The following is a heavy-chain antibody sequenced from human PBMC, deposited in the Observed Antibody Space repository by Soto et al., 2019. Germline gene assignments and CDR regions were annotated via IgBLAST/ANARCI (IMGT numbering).Heavy chain of an antibody. CDR1: GFTFSSYA. CDR3: ARDIGYCSSTSCLPDAFDI. D-gene: IGHD2-2*01. Sequence: QVQLVESGGGVVQPGRSLRLSCAASGFTFSSYAMHWVRQAPGKGLEWVGGIIPIFGTANYAQKFQGRVTITADESTSTAYMELSSLRSEDTAVYYCARDIGYCSSTSCLPDAFDIWGQGTMVTVSS. V-gene: IGHV1-69*01. J-gene: IGHJ3*02. CDR2: IIPIFGTA.